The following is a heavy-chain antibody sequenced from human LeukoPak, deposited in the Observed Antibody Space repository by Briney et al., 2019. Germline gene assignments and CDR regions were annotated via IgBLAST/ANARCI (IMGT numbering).Heavy chain of an antibody. D-gene: IGHD2-15*01. J-gene: IGHJ4*02. Sequence: GGSLRLSCSASGFTFSSYAMHWVRRAPGKGLEYVSGISGNGGSTYYADSMKGRFTTSRDNSKNTLFLQMSSLRVEDTAVYYCVKDSAALGYCSGGRCPHFDYWGQGTVVTVSS. CDR3: VKDSAALGYCSGGRCPHFDY. CDR2: ISGNGGST. V-gene: IGHV3-64D*09. CDR1: GFTFSSYA.